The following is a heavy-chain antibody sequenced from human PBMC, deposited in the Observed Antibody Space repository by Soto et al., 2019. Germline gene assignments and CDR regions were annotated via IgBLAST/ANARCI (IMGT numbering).Heavy chain of an antibody. CDR2: INAGNGNT. CDR3: AREGQWLVQGAVTHYYYYGMDV. Sequence: GASVKVSCKASGYTFTSYAMHWVRQAPGQRLEWMGWINAGNGNTKYSQKFQGRVTITRDTSASTAYMELSSLRSEDTAVYYCAREGQWLVQGAVTHYYYYGMDVWGQGATVTVSS. D-gene: IGHD6-19*01. J-gene: IGHJ6*02. V-gene: IGHV1-3*01. CDR1: GYTFTSYA.